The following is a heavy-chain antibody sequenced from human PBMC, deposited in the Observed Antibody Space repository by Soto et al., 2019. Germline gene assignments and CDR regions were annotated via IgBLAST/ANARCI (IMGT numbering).Heavy chain of an antibody. CDR3: ARRYGWAFDI. CDR1: GGSFRGYY. J-gene: IGHJ3*02. D-gene: IGHD3-16*01. Sequence: PSETLSLTCAVYGGSFRGYYWSWIRQPPGKGLEWIGEINHSGSTNYNPSLKSRVTISVDTSKNQFSLKLSSVTAADTAVYYCARRYGWAFDIWGQGTMVTVSS. CDR2: INHSGST. V-gene: IGHV4-34*01.